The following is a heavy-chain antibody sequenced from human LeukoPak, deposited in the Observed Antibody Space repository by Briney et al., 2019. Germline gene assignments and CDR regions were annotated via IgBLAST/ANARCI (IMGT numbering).Heavy chain of an antibody. Sequence: GGSLRLSCAASGLTFSSYSMNWVRQAPGKGLEWVSSISSSSSYIYYAASVKGRFTISRDNAKNSLYLQMNSLRAEDTAVYYCARARITMVRGVMNYYGMDVWGQGTTVTVSS. CDR3: ARARITMVRGVMNYYGMDV. CDR2: ISSSSSYI. CDR1: GLTFSSYS. V-gene: IGHV3-21*01. D-gene: IGHD3-10*01. J-gene: IGHJ6*02.